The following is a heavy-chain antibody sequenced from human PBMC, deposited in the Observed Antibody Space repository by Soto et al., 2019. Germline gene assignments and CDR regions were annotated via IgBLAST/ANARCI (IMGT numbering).Heavy chain of an antibody. J-gene: IGHJ5*02. CDR1: GGSISSSY. CDR3: ARRPASGDKASGFDP. Sequence: PSETLSLTCTVSGGSISSSYWSWIRQPPGKGLEWIGYMYYSGSTYYNPSLKSRVTISVDTSKNQFSLKLSSVTAADTAVYYCARRPASGDKASGFDPWGQGTLVTVSS. CDR2: MYYSGST. V-gene: IGHV4-59*06. D-gene: IGHD3-10*01.